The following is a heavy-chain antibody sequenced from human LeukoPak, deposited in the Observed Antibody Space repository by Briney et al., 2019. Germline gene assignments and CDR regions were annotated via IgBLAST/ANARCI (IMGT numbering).Heavy chain of an antibody. CDR1: GGSISSSSYY. Sequence: SDTLSLTCTVSGGSISSSSYYWGWIRQPPGKGLEWNGSIYYSGSTYYNPSLKSRVTISVDTSKTQFSLKLSSVTAADTAVYYCASARFLADIDYWGQGTLVTVSS. D-gene: IGHD3-3*01. CDR2: IYYSGST. CDR3: ASARFLADIDY. V-gene: IGHV4-39*07. J-gene: IGHJ4*02.